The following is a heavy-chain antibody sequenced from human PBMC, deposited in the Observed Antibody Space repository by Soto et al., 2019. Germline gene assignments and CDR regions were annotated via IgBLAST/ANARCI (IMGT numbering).Heavy chain of an antibody. Sequence: GGSLRLSCAASGFTFSSYWMHWVRQSPGKGLVWVSQIDSDGRSTTYADTVKGRFTVSRDNAKNKLFLQMNSLRAEDMAVYYCVRDYDSSGFYSGHWGQGTLVTVSS. D-gene: IGHD3-22*01. CDR3: VRDYDSSGFYSGH. J-gene: IGHJ4*02. V-gene: IGHV3-74*03. CDR2: IDSDGRST. CDR1: GFTFSSYW.